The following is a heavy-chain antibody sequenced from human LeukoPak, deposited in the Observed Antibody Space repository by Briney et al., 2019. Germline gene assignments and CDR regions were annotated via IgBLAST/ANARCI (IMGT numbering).Heavy chain of an antibody. Sequence: PSETLSLTCTVSGGSISSYYWSWIRQPPGKGLEWIGYIYYSGSTNYNPSLKSRVTISVDTSKNQFSLKLSSVTAADTAVYYCARVQWLPAQPDYFFDYWGQGTLVTVSS. J-gene: IGHJ4*02. CDR3: ARVQWLPAQPDYFFDY. D-gene: IGHD6-19*01. V-gene: IGHV4-59*08. CDR2: IYYSGST. CDR1: GGSISSYY.